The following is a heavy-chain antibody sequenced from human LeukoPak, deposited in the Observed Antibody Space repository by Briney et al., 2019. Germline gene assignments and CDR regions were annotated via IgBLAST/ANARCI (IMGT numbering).Heavy chain of an antibody. D-gene: IGHD6-19*01. V-gene: IGHV3-7*03. J-gene: IGHJ4*02. CDR3: TRVIVAVPGYFDYFDF. CDR1: GFTFSNYY. Sequence: GGSLRLACAASGFTFSNYYMRWIRQAPGKGLEWVANINEDGSNKWHLGSVKGRFTVSRDNARNSLYLQMNSLRAEDTAVYYCTRVIVAVPGYFDYFDFWGQGALVTVSS. CDR2: INEDGSNK.